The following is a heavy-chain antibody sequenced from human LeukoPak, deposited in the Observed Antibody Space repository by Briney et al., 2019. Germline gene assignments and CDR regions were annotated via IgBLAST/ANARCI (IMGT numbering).Heavy chain of an antibody. CDR3: ARGVPPYSSSWEAHFDY. Sequence: ASVKVSCKASGYTFTSYGISWVRQAPGQGLEWMGWISAYNGNTNYAQKLQGRVTMTTDTSTSTAYMELRSLRSDDTAVYYCARGVPPYSSSWEAHFDYWGQGTLVTVSS. D-gene: IGHD6-13*01. CDR1: GYTFTSYG. CDR2: ISAYNGNT. J-gene: IGHJ4*02. V-gene: IGHV1-18*01.